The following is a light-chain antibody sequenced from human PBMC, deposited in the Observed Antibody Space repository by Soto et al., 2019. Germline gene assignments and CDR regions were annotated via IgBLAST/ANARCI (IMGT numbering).Light chain of an antibody. CDR3: LQDYIYTPT. V-gene: IGKV1-6*01. Sequence: AIQMTQSPSSLSASVGDRVTITCRARQGIRNDLGWYQQKPGKAPKLLIYAASSLETGVPSRFSGSGSGTDFTLTIIILQPEDFATYYCLQDYIYTPTFGQGTKLEIK. CDR1: QGIRND. CDR2: AAS. J-gene: IGKJ2*01.